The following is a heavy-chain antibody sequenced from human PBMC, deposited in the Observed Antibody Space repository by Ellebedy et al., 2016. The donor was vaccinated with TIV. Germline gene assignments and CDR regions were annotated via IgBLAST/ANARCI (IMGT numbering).Heavy chain of an antibody. V-gene: IGHV3-74*01. CDR2: ISRDESTT. D-gene: IGHD3-22*01. Sequence: GGSLRLSCAASGFTFSSYWMHWVRQAKGKGLVWLSYISRDESTTRYADSVKVRCTISRDNAEKTLYLQMKSLRADDTAVYYCASDSHYYESSAYQGWFDPWGQGTLVTVSS. CDR1: GFTFSSYW. CDR3: ASDSHYYESSAYQGWFDP. J-gene: IGHJ5*02.